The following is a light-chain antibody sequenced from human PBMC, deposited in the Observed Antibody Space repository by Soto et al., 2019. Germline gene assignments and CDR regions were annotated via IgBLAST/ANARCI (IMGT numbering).Light chain of an antibody. CDR1: QSVGNN. CDR3: QQCDDWPPT. CDR2: GTS. J-gene: IGKJ1*01. Sequence: IVMTQSPATLSVSPGERATLSCRASQSVGNNLAWYQQKPGQAPRLLIHGTSTRATGIPARFSGSGSGSGTEFTLTISSLQSEDFAVYYCQQCDDWPPTFGQGTKVDIK. V-gene: IGKV3-15*01.